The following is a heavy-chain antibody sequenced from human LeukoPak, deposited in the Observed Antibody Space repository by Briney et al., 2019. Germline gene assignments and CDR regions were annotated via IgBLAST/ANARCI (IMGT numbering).Heavy chain of an antibody. D-gene: IGHD3-10*01. V-gene: IGHV4-59*01. Sequence: SETLSLTCTVSGGSISSYYWSWIRQPPGKGLEWIGYIYYSGSTNFNPSLKNRVTISLDTSKSQFSLRLTSVTAADTAVYYCASLGGLGSWIFGYWGQGTLVTVPS. J-gene: IGHJ4*02. CDR3: ASLGGLGSWIFGY. CDR1: GGSISSYY. CDR2: IYYSGST.